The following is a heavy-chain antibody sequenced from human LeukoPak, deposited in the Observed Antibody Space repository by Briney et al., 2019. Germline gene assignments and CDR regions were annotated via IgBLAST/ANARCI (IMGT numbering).Heavy chain of an antibody. V-gene: IGHV3-21*01. CDR2: ISSSSSYI. CDR1: GFTFSSYS. D-gene: IGHD6-13*01. J-gene: IGHJ3*02. Sequence: PGGSLRLSCVASGFTFSSYSMNWVRLAPGKGLEWVSSISSSSSYIYYADSVKGRVTISRDNAKNSLYLQMNSLRAEDTAVYYCARVVSAGAFDIWGQGTMVTVSS. CDR3: ARVVSAGAFDI.